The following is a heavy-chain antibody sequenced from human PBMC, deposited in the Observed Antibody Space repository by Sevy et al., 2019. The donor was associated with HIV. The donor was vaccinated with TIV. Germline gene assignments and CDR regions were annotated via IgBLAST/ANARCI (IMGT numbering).Heavy chain of an antibody. CDR3: AKDSYFDNTLFDY. J-gene: IGHJ4*02. CDR2: ISGSGVST. V-gene: IGHV3-23*01. D-gene: IGHD3-22*01. CDR1: GFTLNNYA. Sequence: GGSLRLSCAASGFTLNNYAMNWVRQAPGKGLEWVSGISGSGVSTYYADSVKGRFTISRDNSKNTLYLQMNSLRAEDTAIYYCAKDSYFDNTLFDYWGQGTLVTDSS.